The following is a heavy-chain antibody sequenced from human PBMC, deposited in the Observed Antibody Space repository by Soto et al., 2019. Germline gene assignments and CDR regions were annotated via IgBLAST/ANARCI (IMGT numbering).Heavy chain of an antibody. CDR3: ARDRPGSYLYYGMYV. D-gene: IGHD3-10*01. V-gene: IGHV4-4*02. CDR1: GGSISSSNW. CDR2: NYHSRST. J-gene: IGHJ6*02. Sequence: QVQLQESGPGLVKPSGTLSLTCAVSGGSISSSNWWSWVRQPPGKGLEWIGENYHSRSTNYNPSLKRRVTISVDKSKHQFSLKLSSVTAADTAVYYCARDRPGSYLYYGMYVWGQGTTVTVSS.